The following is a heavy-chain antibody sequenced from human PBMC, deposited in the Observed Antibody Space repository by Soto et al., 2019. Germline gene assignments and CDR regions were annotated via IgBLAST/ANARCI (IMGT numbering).Heavy chain of an antibody. CDR2: IIPILGIA. D-gene: IGHD3-10*01. V-gene: IGHV1-69*08. CDR1: GGTFSSYT. J-gene: IGHJ4*02. CDR3: AREEYYYGSGAFFDY. Sequence: QVQLVQSGAEVKKPGSSVKVSCKASGGTFSSYTISWVRQAPGQGLEWMRRIIPILGIANYAQKFQGRVTITADKSTSPAYMELSSLRSEDTAVYYCAREEYYYGSGAFFDYWGQGTLVTVSS.